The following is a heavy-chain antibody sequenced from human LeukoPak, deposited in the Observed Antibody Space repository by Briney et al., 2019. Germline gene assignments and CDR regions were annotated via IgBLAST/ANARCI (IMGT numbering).Heavy chain of an antibody. CDR3: ARLRFPNYYYYGMDV. J-gene: IGHJ6*02. D-gene: IGHD3-3*01. CDR1: GGTFSSYA. V-gene: IGHV1-69*01. Sequence: SVKVSCTASGGTFSSYAISWVRQAPGQGLEWMGGIIPIFGTANYAQKFQGRVTITADESTSTAYMELSSLRSEDTAVYYCARLRFPNYYYYGMDVWSQGTTVTVSS. CDR2: IIPIFGTA.